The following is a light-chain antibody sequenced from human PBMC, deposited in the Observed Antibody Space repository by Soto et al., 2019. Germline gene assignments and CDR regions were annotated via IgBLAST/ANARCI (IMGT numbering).Light chain of an antibody. J-gene: IGLJ3*02. CDR1: SGSASTNYY. Sequence: QAVVTQEPSFSVSPGGTVILTCGLSSGSASTNYYPSWYQQTPGQAPRTLIYSTNTRSSGVPDRFSGSILGNKAALTITGAQADDESDYYCLLYMGSGNWVFGGGTKLTVL. V-gene: IGLV8-61*01. CDR3: LLYMGSGNWV. CDR2: STN.